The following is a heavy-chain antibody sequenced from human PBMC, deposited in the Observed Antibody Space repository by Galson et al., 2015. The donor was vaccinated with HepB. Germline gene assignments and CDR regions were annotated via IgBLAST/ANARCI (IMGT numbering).Heavy chain of an antibody. D-gene: IGHD2/OR15-2a*01. CDR1: GFTFSSYA. V-gene: IGHV3-30-3*01. Sequence: SLRLSCAASGFTFSSYAMHWVRQAPGKGLEWAAVISYDGSNKYYADSVKGRFTISRDNSKNTLYLQMNSLRAEDTAVYYCAREALRSIQMAINYFDYWGQGTLVTVSS. CDR2: ISYDGSNK. CDR3: AREALRSIQMAINYFDY. J-gene: IGHJ4*02.